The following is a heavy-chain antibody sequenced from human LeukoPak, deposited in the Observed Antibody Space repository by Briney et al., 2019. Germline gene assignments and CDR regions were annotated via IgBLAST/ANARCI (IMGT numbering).Heavy chain of an antibody. J-gene: IGHJ4*02. CDR3: ASRQLWSHSFDY. CDR2: IYYSGST. V-gene: IGHV4-59*01. Sequence: KPSETLSLTCTVSGGSISSYYWSWIRQPPGKGLEWIGYIYYSGSTNYNPSLKSRVTISVDTSKNQFSLKLSSVTAADTAVYYCASRQLWSHSFDYWGQGTLVTVSS. CDR1: GGSISSYY. D-gene: IGHD5-18*01.